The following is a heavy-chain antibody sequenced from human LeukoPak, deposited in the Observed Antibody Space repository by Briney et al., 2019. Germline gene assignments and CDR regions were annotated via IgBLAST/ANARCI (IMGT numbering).Heavy chain of an antibody. D-gene: IGHD5/OR15-5a*01. CDR3: ARVISDCAAINCFKGYFDY. CDR1: GYTFTNYA. J-gene: IGHJ4*01. Sequence: GASVKVSCKASGYTFTNYAMHWVCLAPGQSLEWMGWINAGNGNTKYSQKFQDRVTMTSDTSANIAYMELSSLGSEDTAVYYCARVISDCAAINCFKGYFDYWGQGTPVTVSS. CDR2: INAGNGNT. V-gene: IGHV1-3*01.